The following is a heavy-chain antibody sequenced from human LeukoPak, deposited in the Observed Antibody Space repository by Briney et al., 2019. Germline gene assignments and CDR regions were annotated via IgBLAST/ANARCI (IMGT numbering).Heavy chain of an antibody. V-gene: IGHV1-18*01. CDR1: GYTFTSHG. Sequence: GASVKVSFKASGYTFTSHGISCVRQAPGQGLEWMGWIRPSTGDTDYALNLQGRVTLTTDTSTSTAYMELRSLRSDYTAVYYCARVRDHLFDYWGQGTLVTVSS. CDR3: ARVRDHLFDY. D-gene: IGHD1-14*01. CDR2: IRPSTGDT. J-gene: IGHJ4*02.